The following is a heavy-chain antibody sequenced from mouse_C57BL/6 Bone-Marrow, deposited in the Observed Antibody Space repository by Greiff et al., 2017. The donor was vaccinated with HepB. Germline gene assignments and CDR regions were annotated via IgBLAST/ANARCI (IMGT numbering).Heavy chain of an antibody. V-gene: IGHV14-2*01. CDR2: IDPEDGET. D-gene: IGHD2-3*01. CDR1: GFNIKDYY. CDR3: ARSDGYYEDYYAMDY. Sequence: VQLQQSGAELVKPGASVKLSCTASGFNIKDYYMHWVKQRTEQGLEWIGRIDPEDGETKYAPNFQGKATITADTSSNTAYLQLSSLTSEDTAVYYCARSDGYYEDYYAMDYWGQGTSVTVSS. J-gene: IGHJ4*01.